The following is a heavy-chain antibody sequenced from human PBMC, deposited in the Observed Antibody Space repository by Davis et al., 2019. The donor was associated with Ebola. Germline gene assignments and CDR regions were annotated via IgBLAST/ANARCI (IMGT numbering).Heavy chain of an antibody. CDR1: GYSFTNYW. D-gene: IGHD1-20*01. J-gene: IGHJ3*02. Sequence: GESLKISCKGSGYSFTNYWIGWVRQMPGKGLEWMGIIYTGDSDTRYSPSFRGQVTISADKSIKTAFLQWSSLKASDTAMYYCASLRRTITGMDDAFDIWGQGTMVTVSS. V-gene: IGHV5-51*01. CDR3: ASLRRTITGMDDAFDI. CDR2: IYTGDSDT.